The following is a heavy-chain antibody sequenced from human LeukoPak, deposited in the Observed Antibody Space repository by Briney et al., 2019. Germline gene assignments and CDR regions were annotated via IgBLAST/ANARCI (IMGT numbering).Heavy chain of an antibody. CDR2: ISTNGGTT. Sequence: GGSLRLSCSASGFTFSSYVMHWVRQAPGKGLEYVSTISTNGGTTYYADSVKGRFTISRENSKNTLYLQMSSLRVEDTAVYYCVRGLDYWGQGTLVTVSS. CDR1: GFTFSSYV. J-gene: IGHJ4*02. V-gene: IGHV3-64D*09. CDR3: VRGLDY.